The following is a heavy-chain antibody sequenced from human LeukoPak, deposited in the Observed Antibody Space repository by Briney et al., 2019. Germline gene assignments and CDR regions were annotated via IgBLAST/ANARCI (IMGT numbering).Heavy chain of an antibody. J-gene: IGHJ4*02. CDR2: IYYSGST. Sequence: PSETLSLTCTVSGGSISSSSYYWGWIRQPPGKGLEWIGSIYYSGSTYYNPSLKSRVTISVDTSKNQFSLKLSSVTAADTAVYYCARTSEYYYDSSGYYYDYFDYWGQGTLVTVSS. CDR1: GGSISSSSYY. D-gene: IGHD3-22*01. V-gene: IGHV4-39*01. CDR3: ARTSEYYYDSSGYYYDYFDY.